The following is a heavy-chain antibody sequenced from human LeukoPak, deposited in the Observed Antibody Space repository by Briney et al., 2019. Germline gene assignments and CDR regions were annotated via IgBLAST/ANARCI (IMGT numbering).Heavy chain of an antibody. CDR1: GFTFSDYY. D-gene: IGHD3-22*01. CDR2: ISSSGSTI. V-gene: IGHV3-11*04. Sequence: GGSLRLSCAASGFTFSDYYMSWIRQAPGKGLEWVSYISSSGSTIYYADSVKGRFTISRDNAKNSLYLQMNSLRAEDTAVYYCARDSDYYDSSGYHHQAFDYWGQGTLVTVSS. CDR3: ARDSDYYDSSGYHHQAFDY. J-gene: IGHJ4*02.